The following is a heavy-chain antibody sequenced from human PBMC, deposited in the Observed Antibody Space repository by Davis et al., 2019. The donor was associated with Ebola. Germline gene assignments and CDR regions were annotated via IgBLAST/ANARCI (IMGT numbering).Heavy chain of an antibody. CDR3: ATQGPIVATIGLDY. CDR2: ISSSGSTI. CDR1: RFTFSDYY. D-gene: IGHD5-12*01. J-gene: IGHJ4*02. V-gene: IGHV3-11*01. Sequence: PGGSLRLSCAASRFTFSDYYMSWIRQAPGKGLEWVSYISSSGSTIYYADSVKGRFTISRDNAKNSLYLQMNSLRAEDTAVYYCATQGPIVATIGLDYWGQGTLVTVSS.